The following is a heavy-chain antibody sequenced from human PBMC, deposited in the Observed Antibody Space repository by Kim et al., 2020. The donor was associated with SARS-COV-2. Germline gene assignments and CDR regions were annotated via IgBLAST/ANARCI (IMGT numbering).Heavy chain of an antibody. Sequence: ASVKVSCKASGYTFTSYYMHWVRQAPGQGLQWMAIINPSGGSTSYAQKFQGRVTMTRDTSTSTVYMELSSLRSEDTAVYYCARRAVSHYYFDYWGQGTLVTGSS. CDR1: GYTFTSYY. D-gene: IGHD3-10*01. V-gene: IGHV1-46*01. CDR3: ARRAVSHYYFDY. J-gene: IGHJ4*02. CDR2: INPSGGST.